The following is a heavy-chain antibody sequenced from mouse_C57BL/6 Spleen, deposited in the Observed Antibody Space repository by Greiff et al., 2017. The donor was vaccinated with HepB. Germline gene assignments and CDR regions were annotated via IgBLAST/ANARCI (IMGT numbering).Heavy chain of an antibody. CDR2: IYPGDGDT. J-gene: IGHJ1*03. CDR3: ARGDGNYWYFDV. D-gene: IGHD2-1*01. V-gene: IGHV1-82*01. Sequence: LVEPGASVKISCKASGYAFSSSWMNWVKQRPGKGLEWIGRIYPGDGDTNYNGKFKGKATLTADKSSSTAYMQLSSLTSEDSAVYFCARGDGNYWYFDVWGTGTTVTVSS. CDR1: GYAFSSSW.